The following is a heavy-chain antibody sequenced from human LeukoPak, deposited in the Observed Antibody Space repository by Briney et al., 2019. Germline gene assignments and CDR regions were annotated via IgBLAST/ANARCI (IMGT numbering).Heavy chain of an antibody. D-gene: IGHD2/OR15-2a*01. CDR3: ARRLSTRSYYLDD. V-gene: IGHV4-59*08. J-gene: IGHJ4*02. CDR1: GGSISSYY. CDR2: IYYSGST. Sequence: SETLSLTCTVSGGSISSYYWSWIRQPPGKGLEWIGYIYYSGSTNYSPSLKSRVTISVDTSKNQFSLKLSSVTAADTAVYYCARRLSTRSYYLDDWGQGTLVTVSS.